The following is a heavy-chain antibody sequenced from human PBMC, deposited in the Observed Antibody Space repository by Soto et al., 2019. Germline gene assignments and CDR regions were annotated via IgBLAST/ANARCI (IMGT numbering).Heavy chain of an antibody. Sequence: QVQLVESGGGVVQPGRSLRLSCAASGFTFSSYGMHWVRQAPGKGLEWVAVIWYDGSNKYYADSVKGRFTISRDNSKNTLYLQMNSLRPEDTAVYYCARGRDIVVVPAVSWGSSGMDVWGQGTTVTVSS. CDR1: GFTFSSYG. CDR3: ARGRDIVVVPAVSWGSSGMDV. V-gene: IGHV3-33*01. CDR2: IWYDGSNK. J-gene: IGHJ6*02. D-gene: IGHD2-2*01.